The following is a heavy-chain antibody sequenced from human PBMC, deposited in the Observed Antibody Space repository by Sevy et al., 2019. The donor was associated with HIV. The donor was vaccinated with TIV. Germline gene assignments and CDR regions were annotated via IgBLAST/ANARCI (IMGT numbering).Heavy chain of an antibody. J-gene: IGHJ4*02. D-gene: IGHD3-3*01. CDR2: INHIEVT. CDR3: VRFDTKIKIFGVPRAAY. V-gene: IGHV4-34*01. Sequence: SETLSLTCSVYSGSFSDFYWNWIRQSPGKGLEWIGEINHIEVTNYNPSLKSRVTISADASNRQFSLKLTSVTAADTAVYYCVRFDTKIKIFGVPRAAYWGPGTLVTVSS. CDR1: SGSFSDFY.